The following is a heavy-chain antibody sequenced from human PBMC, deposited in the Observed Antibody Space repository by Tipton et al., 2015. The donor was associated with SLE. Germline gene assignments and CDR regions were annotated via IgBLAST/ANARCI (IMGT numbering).Heavy chain of an antibody. CDR3: AREGYCTGGVCLSLVY. V-gene: IGHV4-39*07. J-gene: IGHJ4*02. Sequence: TLSLTCTVSGGSISSSSYYWGWFRQPPGKGLEWIGSIYYSGSTYYNPSLKSRVTISVDTSKNQFSLKLSSVTAADTAVYYCAREGYCTGGVCLSLVYWGQGTLVTVSS. CDR1: GGSISSSSYY. D-gene: IGHD2-8*02. CDR2: IYYSGST.